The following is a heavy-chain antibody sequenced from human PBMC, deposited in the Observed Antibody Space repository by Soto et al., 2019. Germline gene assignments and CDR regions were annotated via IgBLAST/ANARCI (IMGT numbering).Heavy chain of an antibody. CDR2: IIPIFGTA. CDR3: ASWFQSLLLGNFDY. J-gene: IGHJ4*02. D-gene: IGHD5-18*01. Sequence: QVQLVKSGAEVKKPGSSVKVSCKASGGTFSSYAISWVRQAPGQGLEWMGGIIPIFGTANYAQKFQGRVTIPADESTSTAYMELRSLRSEDTAVYYCASWFQSLLLGNFDYWGQGTLVTVSS. V-gene: IGHV1-69*12. CDR1: GGTFSSYA.